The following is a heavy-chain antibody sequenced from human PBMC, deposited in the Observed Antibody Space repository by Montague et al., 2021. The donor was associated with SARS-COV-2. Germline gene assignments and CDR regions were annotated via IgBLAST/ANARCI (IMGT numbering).Heavy chain of an antibody. CDR2: IYHTGST. V-gene: IGHV4-31*03. CDR3: ARDSGYYDSSGYSYDAFDI. CDR1: GGSISSGGYY. D-gene: IGHD3-22*01. Sequence: TLSLTCTVSGGSISSGGYYWSWIRQHPGKGLEWIGYIYHTGSTHYXPSLKSRVTISKGTSKNHFSLNLSSVTAADSAVYYCARDSGYYDSSGYSYDAFDIWGQGTKVTVSS. J-gene: IGHJ3*02.